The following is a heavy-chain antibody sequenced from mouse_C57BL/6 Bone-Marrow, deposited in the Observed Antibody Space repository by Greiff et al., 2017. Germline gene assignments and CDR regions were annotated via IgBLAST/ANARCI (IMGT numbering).Heavy chain of an antibody. CDR1: GYTFTDYY. D-gene: IGHD4-1*01. J-gene: IGHJ3*01. V-gene: IGHV1-26*01. CDR3: AKEGWDFAY. CDR2: INPNNGGT. Sequence: VQLQQSGPELVKPGASVKISCKASGYTFTDYYMNWVKQSNGKSLEWIGDINPNNGGTSYNQKFKGKAPLTVDKSSSTAYMELRSLTSEDSAVYYCAKEGWDFAYWGQGTLVTVSA.